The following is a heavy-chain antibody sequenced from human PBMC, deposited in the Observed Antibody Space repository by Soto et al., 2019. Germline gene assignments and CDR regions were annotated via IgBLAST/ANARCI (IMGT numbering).Heavy chain of an antibody. CDR1: GFIFSSYG. V-gene: IGHV3-30*18. Sequence: LRLSCAASGFIFSSYGMHWVRQAPGKGLEWVAAISYHGSTKYYAGSVKGRFTISRDNSKNTLYLQMNSLRAEDTAVYYCAKEGPEFWGQGTLVTVSS. CDR3: AKEGPEF. D-gene: IGHD3-10*01. CDR2: ISYHGSTK. J-gene: IGHJ4*02.